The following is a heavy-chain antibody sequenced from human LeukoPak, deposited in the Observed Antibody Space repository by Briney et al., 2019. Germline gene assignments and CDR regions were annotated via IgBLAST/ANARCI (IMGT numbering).Heavy chain of an antibody. CDR3: ARVGYSSSTDFDY. CDR2: ISGSGGST. V-gene: IGHV3-23*01. Sequence: PGGSLRLSCAASGFTFSSYAMSLVRQAPGKGLEWVSAISGSGGSTYYADSVKGRFTISRDNSKNTVYLQMNSLRREDTAVYYCARVGYSSSTDFDYWGQGTLVTVSS. D-gene: IGHD6-6*01. J-gene: IGHJ4*02. CDR1: GFTFSSYA.